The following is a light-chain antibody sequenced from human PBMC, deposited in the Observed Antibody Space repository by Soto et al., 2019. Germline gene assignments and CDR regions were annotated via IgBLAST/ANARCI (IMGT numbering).Light chain of an antibody. CDR1: QSVTSNY. J-gene: IGKJ4*01. V-gene: IGKV3-20*01. CDR3: QHYGSSPLT. Sequence: EIVWTQSPGTLSLSPGERATLSCRASQSVTSNYLAWYQQIPGQAPRLLIYGASSRVTGIPDRFSGSASGTDFTLTINRLEPEDFAVYYCQHYGSSPLTFGGGTKVDIK. CDR2: GAS.